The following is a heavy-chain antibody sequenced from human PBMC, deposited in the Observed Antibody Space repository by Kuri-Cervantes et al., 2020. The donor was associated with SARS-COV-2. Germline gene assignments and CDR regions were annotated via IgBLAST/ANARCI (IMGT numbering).Heavy chain of an antibody. CDR3: ARFLAVAGLDP. V-gene: IGHV3-33*01. CDR1: GFTFSSYG. Sequence: GESLKISCAASGFTFSSYGMHWVRQAPGKGLEWVAVIWYDGSNKYYADSVKGRFTISSDNSKNTLYLQMNSLRAEDTAVYYCARFLAVAGLDPWGQGTLVTVSS. CDR2: IWYDGSNK. D-gene: IGHD6-19*01. J-gene: IGHJ5*02.